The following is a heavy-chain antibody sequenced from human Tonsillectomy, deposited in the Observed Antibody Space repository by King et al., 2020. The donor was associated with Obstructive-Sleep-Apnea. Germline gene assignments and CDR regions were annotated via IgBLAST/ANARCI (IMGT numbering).Heavy chain of an antibody. J-gene: IGHJ6*02. CDR3: ARHVRDYGMDV. CDR2: IDPSDSYI. CDR1: GYNFTGYW. V-gene: IGHV5-10-1*01. Sequence: VQLVESGAEVKKPGESLRMSCKGSGYNFTGYWISWVRQMPGKGLEWMGRIDPSDSYINYSPSFQGHVTISVDKSISTAYLQGSSLKASDTAMYYCARHVRDYGMDVWGQGTTVTVSS.